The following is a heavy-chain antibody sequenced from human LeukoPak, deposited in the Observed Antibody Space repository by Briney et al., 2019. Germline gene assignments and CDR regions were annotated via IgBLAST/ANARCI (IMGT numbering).Heavy chain of an antibody. D-gene: IGHD5-18*01. CDR3: AGYTYGYLNAFDI. CDR2: IYSGGST. V-gene: IGHV3-53*01. J-gene: IGHJ3*02. CDR1: GLTVSSNY. Sequence: GESLKISCAASGLTVSSNYMSWVRQAPGKGLEWVSLIYSGGSTYYADSVKGRFTISRDNSKNTLYLQMNSLRAEDTAVYYCAGYTYGYLNAFDIWGQGTMVTVSS.